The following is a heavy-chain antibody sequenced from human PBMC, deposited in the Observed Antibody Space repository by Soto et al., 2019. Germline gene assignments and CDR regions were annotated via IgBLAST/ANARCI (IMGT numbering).Heavy chain of an antibody. CDR3: ARDPYDFWSGTPLGSDY. CDR1: GYTFTSYD. V-gene: IGHV1-8*01. J-gene: IGHJ4*02. CDR2: MNPNSGNT. D-gene: IGHD3-3*01. Sequence: SVKVSCKASGYTFTSYDINWLRQATGQGLEWMGWMNPNSGNTGYAQKFQGRVTMTRNTSISTAYMELSSLRSEDTAVYYCARDPYDFWSGTPLGSDYWGQGTHVTSPQ.